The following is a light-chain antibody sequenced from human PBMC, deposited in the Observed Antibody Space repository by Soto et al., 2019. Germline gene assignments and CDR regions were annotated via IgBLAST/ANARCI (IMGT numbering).Light chain of an antibody. CDR2: AAS. J-gene: IGKJ1*01. CDR1: QSVSSAY. V-gene: IGKV3-20*01. CDR3: PQDGSSSTWT. Sequence: EIVLTQSPGTLSLSPGERATLSCRASQSVSSAYLAWYQHKPGQPPTLLSYAASSRVTGIPDRFSGSGSGTDFTLTISRLEPEDFAVYYCPQDGSSSTWTFVQGTKVEI.